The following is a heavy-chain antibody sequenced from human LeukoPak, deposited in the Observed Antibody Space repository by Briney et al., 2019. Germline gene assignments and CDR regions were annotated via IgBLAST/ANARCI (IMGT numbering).Heavy chain of an antibody. J-gene: IGHJ6*03. Sequence: ASVKVSCKASGYTFTSYYMHWVRQAPGQGLEWMGIINPSGGSTSYAQKFQGRVTMTRDTAPSPVYMELRSMRSEDTAVYYCASRGRGYSGYAPVFDYYYYYYMDVWGKGTTVTVSS. CDR3: ASRGRGYSGYAPVFDYYYYYYMDV. CDR1: GYTFTSYY. CDR2: INPSGGST. D-gene: IGHD5-12*01. V-gene: IGHV1-46*01.